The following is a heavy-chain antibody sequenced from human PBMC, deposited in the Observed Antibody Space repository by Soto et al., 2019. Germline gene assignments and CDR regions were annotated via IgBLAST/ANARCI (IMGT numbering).Heavy chain of an antibody. CDR1: GFTFSSYG. J-gene: IGHJ4*02. D-gene: IGHD1-1*01. Sequence: QVQLVESGGGVVQPGRSLRLSCAASGFTFSSYGMHWVRQAPGKGLEWVAVISYDGNVAYYAESVRGRFTISRDNSKNTLYLQMNSLRTEDTAIYYCAKEGPITNWYFDYWGQGTLVTVSS. CDR3: AKEGPITNWYFDY. V-gene: IGHV3-30*18. CDR2: ISYDGNVA.